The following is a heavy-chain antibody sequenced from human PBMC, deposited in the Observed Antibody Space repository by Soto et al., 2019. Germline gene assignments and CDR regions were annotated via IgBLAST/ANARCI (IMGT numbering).Heavy chain of an antibody. Sequence: GGSLRLSCPTSGFPFSDYYMSWIRQAPGKGLEWLSHISPKSTYRNYADSVKGRFTISRDNTKSSLFLQMNSLGVEDTAVYYCVRGGGGGMFEHWGQGVLVTVSS. CDR3: VRGGGGGMFEH. CDR1: GFPFSDYY. V-gene: IGHV3-11*06. D-gene: IGHD2-21*01. J-gene: IGHJ4*02. CDR2: ISPKSTYR.